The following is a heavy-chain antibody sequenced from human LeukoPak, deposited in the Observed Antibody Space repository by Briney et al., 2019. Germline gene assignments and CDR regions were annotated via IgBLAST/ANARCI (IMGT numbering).Heavy chain of an antibody. CDR1: GFTFSNYA. CDR2: ISGSGGST. CDR3: AKGISGYTHLDY. V-gene: IGHV3-23*01. J-gene: IGHJ4*02. D-gene: IGHD3-22*01. Sequence: PGGSLRLSCAASGFTFSNYAMSWVRQAPGQGLESVSAISGSGGSTYYADYVKGRFTISRDNSKNTLYLQMNSLRAEDTAVYYCAKGISGYTHLDYWGQGTLVTVSS.